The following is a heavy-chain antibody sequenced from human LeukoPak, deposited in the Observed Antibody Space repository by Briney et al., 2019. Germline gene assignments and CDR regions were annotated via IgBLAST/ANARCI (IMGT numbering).Heavy chain of an antibody. CDR1: GFTFSDYY. CDR2: ISSSGSTI. CDR3: ARVLKEYSGSYPTFFDY. Sequence: PGGSLRLSCAASGFTFSDYYMSWIRQAPGKGLEWVSYISSSGSTIYYADSVKGRFTISRDNAKNSLYLQMNSLRAEDTAVYYCARVLKEYSGSYPTFFDYWGQGTLVTVSS. D-gene: IGHD1-26*01. J-gene: IGHJ4*02. V-gene: IGHV3-11*01.